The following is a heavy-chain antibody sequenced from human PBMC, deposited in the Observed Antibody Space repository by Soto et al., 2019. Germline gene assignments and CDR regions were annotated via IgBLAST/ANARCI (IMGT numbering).Heavy chain of an antibody. Sequence: GGSLRLSCAASGFTFSSYSMNWVRQAPGKGLEWVSSISSSSSYIYYADSVKGRFTISRDNAKNSLYLQMNSLRAEDTAVYYCARAQYGSGSYYKDDYYYYMDVWGKGTTVTVSS. CDR2: ISSSSSYI. CDR1: GFTFSSYS. J-gene: IGHJ6*03. V-gene: IGHV3-21*01. CDR3: ARAQYGSGSYYKDDYYYYMDV. D-gene: IGHD3-10*01.